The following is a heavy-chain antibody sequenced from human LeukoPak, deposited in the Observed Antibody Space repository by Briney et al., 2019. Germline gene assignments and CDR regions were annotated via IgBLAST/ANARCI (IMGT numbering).Heavy chain of an antibody. V-gene: IGHV3-21*01. CDR2: ISSSSSYM. Sequence: PGGSLRLSCAASGFTFNTCNMNWVRQAPGKGLEWVSSISSSSSYMYYADSVRGRFTISRDNAKSSLYLQMNSLRAEDTAVYYCAREFNPGATTGLGAFDIWGQGTMVTVSS. J-gene: IGHJ3*02. D-gene: IGHD1-26*01. CDR3: AREFNPGATTGLGAFDI. CDR1: GFTFNTCN.